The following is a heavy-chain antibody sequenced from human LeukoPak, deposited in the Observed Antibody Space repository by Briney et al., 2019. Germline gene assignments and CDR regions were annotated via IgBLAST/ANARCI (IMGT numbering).Heavy chain of an antibody. V-gene: IGHV4-34*01. J-gene: IGHJ4*02. CDR2: INHSGST. Sequence: SETPSLTCAVYGGSFSGYYWSWIRQPPGKGLEWIGEINHSGSTNYNPSLKSRVTISVDTSKNQFSLKLSSVTAADTAVYYCAREEGAGNAYYDILTGYSPFGYWGQGTLVTVSS. D-gene: IGHD3-9*01. CDR1: GGSFSGYY. CDR3: AREEGAGNAYYDILTGYSPFGY.